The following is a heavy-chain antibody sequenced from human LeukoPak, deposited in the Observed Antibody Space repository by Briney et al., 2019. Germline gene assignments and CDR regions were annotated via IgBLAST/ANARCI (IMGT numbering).Heavy chain of an antibody. Sequence: ASVKVSCKASVYTFTTYYVHWVGQAPGQELEGMGIINPSGGSTTYAQKFRGRLTMTRDMSTSTVYMELGSLRSEDTAVYYCARGSRPVYNLLTGKRYFDYWGQGTLLTVSS. D-gene: IGHD3-9*01. CDR3: ARGSRPVYNLLTGKRYFDY. J-gene: IGHJ4*02. V-gene: IGHV1-46*01. CDR1: VYTFTTYY. CDR2: INPSGGST.